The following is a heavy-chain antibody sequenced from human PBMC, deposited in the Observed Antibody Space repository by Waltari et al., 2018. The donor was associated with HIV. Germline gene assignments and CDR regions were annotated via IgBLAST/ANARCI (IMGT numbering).Heavy chain of an antibody. Sequence: QVQLVESGGGVVQPGGSLRLSCAASGFTLSSYGMTWVRQAPGKGLEWVAVIWYDGTNKYYADSVKGRFTIARDNSKNTLYLQMNSLRAEDTAVYYCARDRSEGGGYYYYGLDVWGQGTTVTVSS. V-gene: IGHV3-33*01. CDR3: ARDRSEGGGYYYYGLDV. J-gene: IGHJ6*02. CDR2: IWYDGTNK. D-gene: IGHD2-15*01. CDR1: GFTLSSYG.